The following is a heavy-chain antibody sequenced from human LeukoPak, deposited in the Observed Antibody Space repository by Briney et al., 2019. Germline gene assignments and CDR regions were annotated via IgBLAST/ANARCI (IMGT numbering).Heavy chain of an antibody. CDR1: GGSISSSSYY. V-gene: IGHV4-39*01. Sequence: SETLSLTCTVSGGSISSSSYYWGWIRQPPGKGLEWIGSIYYSGSTYYNPSLKSRVTISIDTSKNQFSLRLSSVTAADTAVYYCARSWFGESYHFDYWGQGTLVTVSS. CDR2: IYYSGST. CDR3: ARSWFGESYHFDY. J-gene: IGHJ4*02. D-gene: IGHD3-10*01.